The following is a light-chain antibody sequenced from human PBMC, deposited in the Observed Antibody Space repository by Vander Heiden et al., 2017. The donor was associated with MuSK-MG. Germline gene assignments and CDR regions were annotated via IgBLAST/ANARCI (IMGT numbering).Light chain of an antibody. CDR2: EVR. Sequence: SALTQPAPVSGSPGQAIPISCTGTTSDVGSYTLVSWDQRHAANAPKLMIYEVRKRPSGVSNRFSGSKSGYTASLTTSVAQPEDGVDYYWCSHAGSTNLWVFGGGTKLTVL. CDR3: CSHAGSTNLWV. CDR1: TSDVGSYTL. J-gene: IGLJ3*02. V-gene: IGLV2-23*02.